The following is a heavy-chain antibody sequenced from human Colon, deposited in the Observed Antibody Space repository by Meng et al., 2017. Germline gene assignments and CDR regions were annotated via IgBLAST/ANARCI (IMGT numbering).Heavy chain of an antibody. J-gene: IGHJ4*02. CDR2: ISTYNGNT. Sequence: QVLLAQSGAELKRPGASVKVSCKASGNTFANFGITWVRRAPGQGLEWMAWISTYNGNTHSAQKFQGRLTLTTDASTSTAYMELRSLRSDDTAVYYCARDRDHYETPPTDYWGQGTLVTVSS. V-gene: IGHV1-18*01. CDR3: ARDRDHYETPPTDY. D-gene: IGHD3-22*01. CDR1: GNTFANFG.